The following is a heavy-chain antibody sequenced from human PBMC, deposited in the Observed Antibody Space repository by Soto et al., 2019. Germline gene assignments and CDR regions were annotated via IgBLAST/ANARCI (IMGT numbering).Heavy chain of an antibody. D-gene: IGHD6-19*01. Sequence: QVQLQESGPGLVKPSGTLSLTCAVSGGSISSSNWWSWVRQPPGKGLEWIGEIYHSGRTNYNPSLKCRVTISVDKSKNQYSLKLSSVAAADTAVYYCAASSSGWYPPYWGQGTLFTDSS. CDR3: AASSSGWYPPY. J-gene: IGHJ4*02. CDR2: IYHSGRT. V-gene: IGHV4-4*02. CDR1: GGSISSSNW.